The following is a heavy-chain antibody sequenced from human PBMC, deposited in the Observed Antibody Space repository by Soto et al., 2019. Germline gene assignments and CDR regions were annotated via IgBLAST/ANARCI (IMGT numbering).Heavy chain of an antibody. Sequence: EVQLVESGGGLVKPGRSLRLSCAASGFTFSSYSMNWVRQAPGKGLEWVSFISSSSSYIFYADSVKGRFTISRDNTKNSLYRQINRLRDEDSAVYYCAIAVVSGFGLYFDFWGSGTLVTVYS. CDR3: AIAVVSGFGLYFDF. CDR1: GFTFSSYS. CDR2: ISSSSSYI. J-gene: IGHJ4*02. V-gene: IGHV3-21*01. D-gene: IGHD5-12*01.